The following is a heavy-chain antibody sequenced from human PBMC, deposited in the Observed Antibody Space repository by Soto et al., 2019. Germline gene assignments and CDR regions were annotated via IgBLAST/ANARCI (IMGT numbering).Heavy chain of an antibody. CDR1: SDSMNSGGYY. J-gene: IGHJ6*02. CDR3: ARRGGSSSGYYYGLDV. Sequence: SETLSLTCSVSSDSMNSGGYYWSWIRQHPGKGLEWIGYIYSNGDTYYNPSLKSRVTISVDTSKNQFSLNLTSVTAADTAVYYCARRGGSSSGYYYGLDVWGLGTTVTVSS. V-gene: IGHV4-31*03. CDR2: IYSNGDT. D-gene: IGHD6-6*01.